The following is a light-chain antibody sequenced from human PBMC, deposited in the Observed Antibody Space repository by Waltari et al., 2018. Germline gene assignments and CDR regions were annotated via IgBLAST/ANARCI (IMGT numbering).Light chain of an antibody. CDR2: WAS. Sequence: DIVMTQSPDSLTVSLGEGAAINCKYSRSNVYSPNNKSYLAWYQQKPGHPPKLLIYWASTRESGVPDRFSGSGSGTNFTLTISSLQAEDVAIYYCQQYYSTLLTFGGGTKVEIK. CDR3: QQYYSTLLT. CDR1: RSNVYSPNNKSY. J-gene: IGKJ4*01. V-gene: IGKV4-1*01.